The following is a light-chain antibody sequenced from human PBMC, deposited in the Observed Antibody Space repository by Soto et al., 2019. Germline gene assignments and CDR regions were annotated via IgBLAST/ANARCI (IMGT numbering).Light chain of an antibody. V-gene: IGKV3-20*01. CDR1: QSVSSSY. CDR2: GAS. Sequence: EIVLTQSPVTRSLWPGEGATLSFSASQSVSSSYLAWYQKKPGQAPRLLIYGASSRATGIPDRFSGSGSGTDFTLTISRLEPEDFAVYYCQQYGSSPLTFGGGTKVDIK. CDR3: QQYGSSPLT. J-gene: IGKJ4*01.